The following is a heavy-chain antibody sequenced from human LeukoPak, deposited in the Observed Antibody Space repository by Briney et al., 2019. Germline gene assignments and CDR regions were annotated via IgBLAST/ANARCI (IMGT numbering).Heavy chain of an antibody. CDR3: ARDFNWFDP. J-gene: IGHJ5*02. Sequence: SETLSLTCTVSGGTANSGTYYWSWIRQPAGKGLEWIGRIYANGGTNYNPSLKGRLTISIDTSKNQFSLRLSSVTAADTAIYYCARDFNWFDPWGQGTLVAVSS. CDR1: GGTANSGTYY. V-gene: IGHV4-61*02. CDR2: IYANGGT.